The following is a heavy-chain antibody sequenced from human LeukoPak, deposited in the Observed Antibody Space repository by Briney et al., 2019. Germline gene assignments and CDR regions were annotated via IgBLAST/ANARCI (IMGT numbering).Heavy chain of an antibody. CDR2: ISGSGGST. CDR3: ARYSSWYSYFDY. Sequence: GGPLRLSCAASGFTFSSYAMSWVRQAPGKGLEWVSAISGSGGSTYYADSVKGRFTISRDNSKNTLYLQMNSLRAEDTAVYYCARYSSWYSYFDYWGQGTLVTVSS. CDR1: GFTFSSYA. D-gene: IGHD6-13*01. J-gene: IGHJ4*02. V-gene: IGHV3-23*01.